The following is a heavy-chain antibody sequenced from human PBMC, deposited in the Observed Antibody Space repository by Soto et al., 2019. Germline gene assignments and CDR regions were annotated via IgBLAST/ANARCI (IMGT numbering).Heavy chain of an antibody. J-gene: IGHJ6*03. CDR3: ARDGCISSRLARQRYMAF. CDR2: INAGNGNT. CDR1: GYTFTSYA. V-gene: IGHV1-3*01. Sequence: ASVKVSCKASGYTFTSYAMHWVRQAPGQRLEWIGWINAGNGNTKYSQKFQGRVTITRDTSASTAYMELSSLRSEDTAVYYCARDGCISSRLARQRYMAFWGKGTTVPVSS. D-gene: IGHD2-8*01.